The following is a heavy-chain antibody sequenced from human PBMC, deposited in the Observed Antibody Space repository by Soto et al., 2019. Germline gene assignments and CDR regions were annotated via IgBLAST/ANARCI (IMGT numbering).Heavy chain of an antibody. V-gene: IGHV3-7*01. CDR2: IKQDGSDK. Sequence: PGGSLRLSCPASGFKFSDYWIAFIRQAPGKGLEWVANIKQDGSDKNYVDSVKGRFTISRDNAKNSLYLQMNSLRAEDSAVYSCARDTTGILDYWGQGTLVTVSS. CDR1: GFKFSDYW. D-gene: IGHD1-1*01. CDR3: ARDTTGILDY. J-gene: IGHJ4*02.